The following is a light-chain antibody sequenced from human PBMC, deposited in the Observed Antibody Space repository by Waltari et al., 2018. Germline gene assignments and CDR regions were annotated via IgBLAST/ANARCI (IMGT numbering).Light chain of an antibody. J-gene: IGKJ4*02. V-gene: IGKV1-5*03. CDR2: EAS. Sequence: DIQMTQSPSTRSASVGDRVTITCRASQSIDSRLAWYQQKTGQAPKYLMFEASILENGVPPRFSGRRSGTEFTLTISSLQPDDVATYYCQQFMSYPITFGGGTKVEI. CDR1: QSIDSR. CDR3: QQFMSYPIT.